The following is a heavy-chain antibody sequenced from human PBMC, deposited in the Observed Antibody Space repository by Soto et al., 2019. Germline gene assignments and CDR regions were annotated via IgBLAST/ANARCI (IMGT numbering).Heavy chain of an antibody. V-gene: IGHV1-69*08. CDR1: GGTFSSYT. J-gene: IGHJ5*02. D-gene: IGHD3-10*01. CDR3: ARDKITMVRGVIWFDP. Sequence: QVQLVQSGAEVKKPGSSVKVSCKASGGTFSSYTISWVRQAPGQGLEWMGRIIPILGIANYAQKFQGRVTITADKSTSKAYMELSSLRSEDTAVYYCARDKITMVRGVIWFDPWGQGTLVTVYS. CDR2: IIPILGIA.